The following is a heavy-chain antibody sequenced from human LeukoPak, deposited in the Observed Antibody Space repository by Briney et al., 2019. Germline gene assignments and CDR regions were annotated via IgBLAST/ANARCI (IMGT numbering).Heavy chain of an antibody. CDR1: GGSISSRNYY. CDR3: ARHVSVAVTNFFDY. D-gene: IGHD6-19*01. Sequence: SETLSLTCAVSGGSISSRNYYWGWIRQPPGKGLEWIGGVYYTGTTYSNPSLKSRVTISVDTSKNQFSLRLSSVTAADTAVYYCARHVSVAVTNFFDYWGQGTLVTVSS. J-gene: IGHJ4*02. CDR2: VYYTGTT. V-gene: IGHV4-39*01.